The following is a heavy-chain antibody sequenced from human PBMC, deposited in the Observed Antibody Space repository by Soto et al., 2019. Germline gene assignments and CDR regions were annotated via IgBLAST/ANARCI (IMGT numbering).Heavy chain of an antibody. CDR1: GGSISSGDYY. Sequence: SETLSLTCTVSGGSISSGDYYWSWIRQPPGKGLEWIGYIHYSGSTYYNPPLTSRVTISVDTSKNQFSPNLSSATAADTPAYYCARSSPVVTDVWGQGNRVTITS. CDR2: IHYSGST. J-gene: IGHJ6*02. V-gene: IGHV4-30-4*01. CDR3: ARSSPVVTDV.